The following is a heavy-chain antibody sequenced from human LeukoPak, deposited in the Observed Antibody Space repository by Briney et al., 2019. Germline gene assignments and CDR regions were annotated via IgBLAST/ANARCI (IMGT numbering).Heavy chain of an antibody. Sequence: PSETLSLTCTVSGGSISSSSYYWGWIRQPPGKGLEWIGSIYYSGSTYYNPSLKSRVTISVDTSKNQFSLKLSSVTAADTAVYYCARDPPHCSGGSCYPNYFDYWGQGTLVTVSS. CDR1: GGSISSSSYY. D-gene: IGHD2-15*01. V-gene: IGHV4-39*07. J-gene: IGHJ4*02. CDR3: ARDPPHCSGGSCYPNYFDY. CDR2: IYYSGST.